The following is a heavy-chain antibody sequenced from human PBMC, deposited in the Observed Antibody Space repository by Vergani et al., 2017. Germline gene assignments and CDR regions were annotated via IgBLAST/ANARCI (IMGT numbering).Heavy chain of an antibody. D-gene: IGHD4-17*01. CDR1: GGSISSYY. CDR2: IYYSGST. CDR3: ARGSGEYGAFDI. Sequence: QVQLQESGPGLVKPSETLSLTCTVSGGSISSYYWSWIRQPPGKGLEWIGYIYYSGSTNYNPSLKSRFTISVDTSKNQFSLKLSSVTAADTAVYYCARGSGEYGAFDIWGQGTMVTVSS. V-gene: IGHV4-59*01. J-gene: IGHJ3*02.